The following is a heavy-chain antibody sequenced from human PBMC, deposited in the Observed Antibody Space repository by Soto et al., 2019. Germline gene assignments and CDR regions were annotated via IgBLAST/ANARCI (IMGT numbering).Heavy chain of an antibody. J-gene: IGHJ4*02. V-gene: IGHV3-33*01. CDR2: IWYDGSNK. CDR1: GFTFSSYG. D-gene: IGHD2-15*01. Sequence: GGSLRLSCAASGFTFSSYGMHWVRQAPGKGLEWVAVIWYDGSNKYYADSVKGRFTISRDNSKNTLYPQMNSLRAEDTAVYYCARDCSGGSCYFDYWGQGTLVTVSS. CDR3: ARDCSGGSCYFDY.